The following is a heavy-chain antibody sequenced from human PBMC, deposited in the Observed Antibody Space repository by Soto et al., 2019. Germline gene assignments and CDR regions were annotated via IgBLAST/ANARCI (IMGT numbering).Heavy chain of an antibody. V-gene: IGHV3-74*03. D-gene: IGHD6-19*01. Sequence: GRSMRLCCAASGLTFRRYWMHWVRQVTGKGLLWVSHITTVGSTTSYASSLKGRFTISREYSRNKLDLEMNRLSPEDTDGYYCDTDRGRGGYLDYFDLWGKGTQVTVSS. CDR1: GLTFRRYW. CDR2: ITTVGSTT. J-gene: IGHJ4*02. CDR3: DTDRGRGGYLDYFDL.